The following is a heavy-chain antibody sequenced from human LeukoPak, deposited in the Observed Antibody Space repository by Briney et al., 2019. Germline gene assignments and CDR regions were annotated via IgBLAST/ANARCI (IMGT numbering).Heavy chain of an antibody. CDR2: IYYSGTT. Sequence: PSDTLSLTCTVSGGSISSSSYYWCWIRQPPWKGLEWFGSIYYSGTTDYNPSLTRRVTISVVTSKNQYSLMLSSVTAADTAVYYCARQSGFYSNSSYYYYGMDVWGQGTTVTVSS. D-gene: IGHD4-11*01. CDR1: GGSISSSSYY. CDR3: ARQSGFYSNSSYYYYGMDV. J-gene: IGHJ6*02. V-gene: IGHV4-39*01.